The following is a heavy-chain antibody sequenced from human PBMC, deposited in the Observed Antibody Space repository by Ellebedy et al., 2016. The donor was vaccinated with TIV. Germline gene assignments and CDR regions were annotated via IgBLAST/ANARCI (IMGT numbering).Heavy chain of an antibody. J-gene: IGHJ4*02. D-gene: IGHD6-19*01. CDR1: GGSISTSY. Sequence: MPSETLSLTCTVSGGSISTSYWRWIRQPAGTGREWIGRIYTRGSTNYNPSLQSRVTMSVDTSKNQFSLKLSSVTAADVAVYYCAGGYSSGWTDYWGQGTLVTVSS. V-gene: IGHV4-4*07. CDR2: IYTRGST. CDR3: AGGYSSGWTDY.